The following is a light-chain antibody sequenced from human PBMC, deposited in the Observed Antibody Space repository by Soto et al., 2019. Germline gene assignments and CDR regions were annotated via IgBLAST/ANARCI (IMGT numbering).Light chain of an antibody. CDR3: QHYNIFPWT. CDR1: QTVRRC. V-gene: IGKV1-5*01. Sequence: DIPMTQSPSSLSASVGDRITITCRASQTVRRCLAWYQQKPGTAPTLLIYDVSTLERGVPSRFSGSGSGTEFTLTISSLQADDFATYYCQHYNIFPWTFGQGTKVEI. CDR2: DVS. J-gene: IGKJ1*01.